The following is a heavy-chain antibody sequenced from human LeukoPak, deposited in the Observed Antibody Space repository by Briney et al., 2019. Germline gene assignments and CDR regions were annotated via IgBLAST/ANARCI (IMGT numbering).Heavy chain of an antibody. J-gene: IGHJ6*02. Sequence: GGSLRLSCAASGFTFSSHWMTWVRQAPGKGLEWAANIKEDGTRKNYVDSVKGRFTISRDNAKNSLFLQMSGLRAEDTALYYCAKENGYSYGFDYYYGMDVWGQGTTVTVSS. CDR3: AKENGYSYGFDYYYGMDV. D-gene: IGHD5-18*01. V-gene: IGHV3-7*03. CDR1: GFTFSSHW. CDR2: IKEDGTRK.